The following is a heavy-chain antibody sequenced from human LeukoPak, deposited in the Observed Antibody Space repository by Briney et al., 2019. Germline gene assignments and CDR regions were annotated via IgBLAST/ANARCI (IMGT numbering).Heavy chain of an antibody. J-gene: IGHJ6*02. Sequence: GGSLRLSCAASGFTFSSYSMNWVRQAPGKGLEWVSYISSSSSTIYYADSVKGRFTISRDNAKNSLYLQMNSLRAEDTAVYYCARAYCGGDCFYYYYGMDVWGQGTTVTVSS. V-gene: IGHV3-48*04. CDR2: ISSSSSTI. CDR1: GFTFSSYS. D-gene: IGHD2-21*02. CDR3: ARAYCGGDCFYYYYGMDV.